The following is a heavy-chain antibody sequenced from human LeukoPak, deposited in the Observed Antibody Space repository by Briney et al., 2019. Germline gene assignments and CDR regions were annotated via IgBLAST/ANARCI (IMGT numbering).Heavy chain of an antibody. D-gene: IGHD6-13*01. CDR2: IYYSGST. CDR3: ARHTTIAAADFDY. Sequence: PSETLSLTCTVSGGSISSSSYYWGWIRQPPGEGLEWIGSIYYSGSTYYNPSLKSRVTISVDTSRNQFSLKLSSVTAADTAVYYCARHTTIAAADFDYWGQGTLVTVSS. V-gene: IGHV4-39*01. J-gene: IGHJ4*02. CDR1: GGSISSSSYY.